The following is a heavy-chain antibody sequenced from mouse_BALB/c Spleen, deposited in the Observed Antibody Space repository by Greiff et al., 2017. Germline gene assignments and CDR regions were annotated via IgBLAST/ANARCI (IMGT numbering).Heavy chain of an antibody. CDR3: ARPGDAGSWFAY. Sequence: QVQLQQSGPELEKPGASVKMSCKASGYTFTSYYIHWVKQRPGQGLEWIGWIYPGDGSTKYNEKFKGKTTLTADKSSSTAYMLLSSLTSEDSAIYFCARPGDAGSWFAYWGQGTLVTVSA. CDR2: IYPGDGST. CDR1: GYTFTSYY. D-gene: IGHD3-3*01. J-gene: IGHJ3*01. V-gene: IGHV1S56*01.